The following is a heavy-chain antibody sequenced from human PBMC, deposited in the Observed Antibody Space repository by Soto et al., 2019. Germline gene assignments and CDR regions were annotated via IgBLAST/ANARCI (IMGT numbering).Heavy chain of an antibody. CDR2: IYYSGST. Sequence: QLHLQESGPGLVKPSETLSLTCTVSGGSISTNSHYWGWVRQPPGKGLEWIGIIYYSGSTYYNPSLKSRGTISIDTSKNQFSLKLSSVTAADTAVYYCARRRSSSSFLDYWGQGTLVTVSS. CDR1: GGSISTNSHY. CDR3: ARRRSSSSFLDY. D-gene: IGHD6-6*01. J-gene: IGHJ4*02. V-gene: IGHV4-39*01.